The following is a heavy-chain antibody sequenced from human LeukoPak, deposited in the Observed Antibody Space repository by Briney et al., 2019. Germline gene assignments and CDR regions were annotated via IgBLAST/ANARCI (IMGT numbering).Heavy chain of an antibody. CDR1: GYTFTSYG. CDR2: ISAYNGNT. J-gene: IGHJ5*02. D-gene: IGHD3-10*01. V-gene: IGHV1-18*01. CDR3: ARESPKDYYGSGSYQGP. Sequence: ASVKVSCTASGYTFTSYGISWVRQAPGQGLEWMGWISAYNGNTNYAQKLQGRVTMTTDTSTSTAYMELRSLRSDDTAVYYCARESPKDYYGSGSYQGPWGQGTLVTVSS.